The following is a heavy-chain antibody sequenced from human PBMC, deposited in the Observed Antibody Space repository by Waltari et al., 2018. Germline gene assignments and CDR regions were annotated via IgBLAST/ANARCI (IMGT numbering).Heavy chain of an antibody. J-gene: IGHJ4*02. Sequence: EVQLVESGGGLVRPGGSLRLSCSASGLPFSTYNMNWVRQAPGKGLEWVSSVSSRSTSMHYADSVKGRFTISRDDAKNSLYLQLNSLRAEDTAVYYCATGGWGFSPGHWGQGTLVTVSS. CDR3: ATGGWGFSPGH. CDR1: GLPFSTYN. D-gene: IGHD7-27*01. V-gene: IGHV3-21*02. CDR2: VSSRSTSM.